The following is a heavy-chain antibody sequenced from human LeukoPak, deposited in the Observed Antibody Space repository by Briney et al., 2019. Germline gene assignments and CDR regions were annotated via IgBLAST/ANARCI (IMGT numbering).Heavy chain of an antibody. D-gene: IGHD5-18*01. V-gene: IGHV1-8*01. CDR2: MNPNSGNT. J-gene: IGHJ5*02. CDR3: ARDVDTAMVNNWFDP. Sequence: ASVKVSCKASGYTFTSYDINWVRQATGQGLEWMGWMNPNSGNTGYAQKFQGRVTMTRNTSISTAYMELSSLRSEDTAVYYCARDVDTAMVNNWFDPWGQGTLVTVSS. CDR1: GYTFTSYD.